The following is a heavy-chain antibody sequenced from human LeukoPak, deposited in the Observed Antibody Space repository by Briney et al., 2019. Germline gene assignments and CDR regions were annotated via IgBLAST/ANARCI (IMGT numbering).Heavy chain of an antibody. J-gene: IGHJ4*02. V-gene: IGHV3-30-3*01. CDR2: ISYDGSNK. Sequence: GGSLRLSCAASGFTFSSYAMHWVRQAPGKGLEWVAVISYDGSNKYYADSMKGRFTISRDNSKNTLYLQMNSLRAEDTAVYYCARDIVVVVAGMNFDYRGQGTLVTVSS. CDR3: ARDIVVVVAGMNFDY. D-gene: IGHD2-15*01. CDR1: GFTFSSYA.